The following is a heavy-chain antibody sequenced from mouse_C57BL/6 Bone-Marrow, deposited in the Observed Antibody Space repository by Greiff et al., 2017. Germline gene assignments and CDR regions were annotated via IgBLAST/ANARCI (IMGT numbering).Heavy chain of an antibody. J-gene: IGHJ4*01. CDR3: ARDRDDYDDYAMDY. CDR1: GFTFSSYA. D-gene: IGHD2-4*01. Sequence: EVNLVESGGGLVKPGGSLKLSCAASGFTFSSYAMSWVRQTPEKRLEWVATISDGGSYTYYPDNVKGRFTISRDNAKNNLYLQMSHLKSEDTAMYYCARDRDDYDDYAMDYWGQGTSVTVSS. V-gene: IGHV5-4*01. CDR2: ISDGGSYT.